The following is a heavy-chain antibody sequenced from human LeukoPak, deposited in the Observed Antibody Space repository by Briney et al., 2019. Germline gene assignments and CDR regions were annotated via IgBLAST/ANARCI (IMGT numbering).Heavy chain of an antibody. CDR1: GFTFSSYV. J-gene: IGHJ6*03. CDR3: ARDQGWKTFSYYMDV. Sequence: GGSLRLSCAPSGFTFSSYVMYWARQAPGKGLEWVAVISDDGSNKFYADSVKGRSTISRDSSKNTLYLQLNSLRVEDTAVYYCARDQGWKTFSYYMDVWGKGTTVTVSS. D-gene: IGHD1-1*01. V-gene: IGHV3-30*01. CDR2: ISDDGSNK.